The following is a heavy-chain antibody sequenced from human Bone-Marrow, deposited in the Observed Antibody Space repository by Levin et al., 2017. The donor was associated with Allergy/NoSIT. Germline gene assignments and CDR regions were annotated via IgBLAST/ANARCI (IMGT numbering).Heavy chain of an antibody. J-gene: IGHJ4*02. D-gene: IGHD1-14*01. CDR3: TGTSSKDY. CDR1: GFTFSDHA. Sequence: GGSLRLSCAASGFTFSDHAMTWVRQAPGKGLEWVSAIHETSLTTHYTNSMKGRLTISRDNSKNRVFLHMKRLRAEDSGIYYCTGTSSKDYWGQGTLVTVSS. V-gene: IGHV3-23*01. CDR2: IHETSLTT.